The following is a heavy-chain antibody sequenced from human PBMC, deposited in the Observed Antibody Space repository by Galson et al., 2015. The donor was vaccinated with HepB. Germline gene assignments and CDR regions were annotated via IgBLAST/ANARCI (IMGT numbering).Heavy chain of an antibody. D-gene: IGHD3-22*01. Sequence: SVKVSCKASGFTFTSYDINWVRQATGQGLEWMGWMSPKSGNTGYAQKFKGRVTMTWDTSTSTAYVELSRLRSEDTAVYYCARGPAGYDSSGYFDFWGQGTLVTVSS. J-gene: IGHJ4*02. V-gene: IGHV1-8*01. CDR3: ARGPAGYDSSGYFDF. CDR1: GFTFTSYD. CDR2: MSPKSGNT.